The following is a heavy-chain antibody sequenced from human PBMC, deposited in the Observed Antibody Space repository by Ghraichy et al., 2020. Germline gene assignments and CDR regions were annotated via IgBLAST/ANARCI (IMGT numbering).Heavy chain of an antibody. Sequence: ASVKVSCKASGYTFSDYYIHWVRQAPGQGLEWVGRSDPNSDYTENFQGRLTMTRDTSTSTAYMELSGLRYDDTAVYYCARSSYHYFFDYWGQGTPVTVSS. CDR1: GYTFSDYY. J-gene: IGHJ4*02. D-gene: IGHD2-2*01. CDR2: SDPNS. V-gene: IGHV1-2*06. CDR3: ARSSYHYFFDY.